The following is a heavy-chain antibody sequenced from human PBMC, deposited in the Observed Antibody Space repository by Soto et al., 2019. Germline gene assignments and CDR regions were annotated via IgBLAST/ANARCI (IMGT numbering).Heavy chain of an antibody. D-gene: IGHD3-3*01. V-gene: IGHV4-34*01. J-gene: IGHJ5*02. CDR1: GGSFSGYY. Sequence: PSETLSLTCAVYGGSFSGYYWSWIRQPPGKGLEWIGEINHSGSTNYNPSLKSRVTISVDTSKNQFSLKLSSVTAADTAVYYCARKGIFGESLSGWFDHWGQGTLVTVSS. CDR2: INHSGST. CDR3: ARKGIFGESLSGWFDH.